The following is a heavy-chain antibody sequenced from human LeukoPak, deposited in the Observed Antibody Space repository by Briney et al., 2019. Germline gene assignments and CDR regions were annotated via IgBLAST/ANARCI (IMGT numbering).Heavy chain of an antibody. J-gene: IGHJ6*02. V-gene: IGHV4-34*01. Sequence: SETLSLTCAVYGGSFSGYYWSWIRQPPGKGLEWIGEINHSGSTNYNPSLKGRVTISVDTSKNQFSLKLSSVTAADTAVYYCARGRRYDFWSGYYDGRDYYGMDVWGQGTTVTVSS. D-gene: IGHD3-3*01. CDR3: ARGRRYDFWSGYYDGRDYYGMDV. CDR2: INHSGST. CDR1: GGSFSGYY.